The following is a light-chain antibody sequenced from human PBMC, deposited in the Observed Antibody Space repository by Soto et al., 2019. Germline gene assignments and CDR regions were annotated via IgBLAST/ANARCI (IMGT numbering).Light chain of an antibody. CDR1: QTISSW. V-gene: IGKV1-8*01. CDR3: QQYYSYPFT. CDR2: AAS. J-gene: IGKJ3*01. Sequence: QLTQPPSALSASVGDKVTTTSLASQTISSWLAWYQQKPGKAPKLLIYAASTLQSGAPSRFSGSGSGTDFTLTISCLQSEDFATYYCQQYYSYPFTFGPGTKVD.